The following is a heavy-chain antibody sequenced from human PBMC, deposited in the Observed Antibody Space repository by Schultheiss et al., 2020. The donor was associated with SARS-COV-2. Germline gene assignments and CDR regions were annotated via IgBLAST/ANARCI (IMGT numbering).Heavy chain of an antibody. CDR1: GFTFSNYA. Sequence: GGSLRLSCAASGFTFSNYAMSWVRQAPGKGLEWVSAVSGSGHTTNYADSVKGRFTISRDNSKNTLYLQMNSLRAEDTAVYYCARDRYCSSTSCPKGYWGQGTLVTVSS. D-gene: IGHD2-2*01. V-gene: IGHV3-23*01. J-gene: IGHJ4*01. CDR2: VSGSGHTT. CDR3: ARDRYCSSTSCPKGY.